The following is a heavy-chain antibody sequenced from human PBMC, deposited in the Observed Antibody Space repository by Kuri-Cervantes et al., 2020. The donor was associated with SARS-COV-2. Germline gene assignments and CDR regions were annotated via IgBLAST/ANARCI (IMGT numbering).Heavy chain of an antibody. CDR2: ISYDGSNK. V-gene: IGHV3-30-3*01. CDR3: ARGLRVTAAIYPPDY. D-gene: IGHD2-2*02. CDR1: GFTFGSYA. Sequence: GGSLRLSCAASGFTFGSYAMHWVRQAPGKGLEWVAVISYDGSNKYYADSVKGRFTISRDNSKNTLYLQMNSLRAEDTAVYYCARGLRVTAAIYPPDYWGPGTLVTVSS. J-gene: IGHJ4*02.